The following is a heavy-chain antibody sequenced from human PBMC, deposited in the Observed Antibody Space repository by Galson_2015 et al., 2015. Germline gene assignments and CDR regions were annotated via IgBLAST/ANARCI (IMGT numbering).Heavy chain of an antibody. D-gene: IGHD4/OR15-4a*01. V-gene: IGHV7-4-1*02. Sequence: SVKVSCKASGYTFTSYAMNWVRQAPGQGLEWMGWINTNTGNPMYAQGFTGRFVFSLDTSVSTAYLQISSLKAEDTAVYYCAREYQGMTMDAFDIWGQGTMVTVSS. CDR1: GYTFTSYA. J-gene: IGHJ3*02. CDR3: AREYQGMTMDAFDI. CDR2: INTNTGNP.